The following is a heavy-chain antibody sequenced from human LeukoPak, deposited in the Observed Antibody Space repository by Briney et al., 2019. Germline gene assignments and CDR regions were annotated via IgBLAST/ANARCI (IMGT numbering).Heavy chain of an antibody. CDR3: AKDSRNVGTGYCSGGSCYSDSDY. J-gene: IGHJ4*02. V-gene: IGHV3-23*01. CDR1: GFTFGDYA. Sequence: GGSLRLSCTASGFTFGDYAMSWVRQAPGKGLEWVSAISGSGGSTYYADSVKGRFTISRDNSKNTLYLQMNSLRAEDTAVYYCAKDSRNVGTGYCSGGSCYSDSDYWGQGTLVTVSS. CDR2: ISGSGGST. D-gene: IGHD2-15*01.